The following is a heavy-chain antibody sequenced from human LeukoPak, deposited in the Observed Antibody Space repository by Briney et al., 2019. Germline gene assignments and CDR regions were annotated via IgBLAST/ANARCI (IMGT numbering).Heavy chain of an antibody. J-gene: IGHJ3*02. Sequence: GGSLRLSCAASGFTFSSYAMSWVRQAPGKGLEWVSAISGSGGSTYYADSVKGRFTISRDNSKNTLYLQMNSLRAEDTAVYYCAKPGQYCSGGSCQPGAFDIWGQGTMVTVSS. CDR3: AKPGQYCSGGSCQPGAFDI. D-gene: IGHD2-15*01. CDR1: GFTFSSYA. CDR2: ISGSGGST. V-gene: IGHV3-23*01.